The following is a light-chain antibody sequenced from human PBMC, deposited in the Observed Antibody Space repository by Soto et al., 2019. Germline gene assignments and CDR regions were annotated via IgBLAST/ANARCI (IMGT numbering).Light chain of an antibody. CDR1: QSISYW. V-gene: IGKV1-5*01. CDR3: QQYKTYPWT. Sequence: DIQMTQSPSTLSASVGDRVTITCRASQSISYWLAWYQQKPGKAPKLLIYDASTLESGIPSGVSGSGSGTEFTLTITRLQPHDFATYYRQQYKTYPWTFGQGTKVDIK. J-gene: IGKJ1*01. CDR2: DAS.